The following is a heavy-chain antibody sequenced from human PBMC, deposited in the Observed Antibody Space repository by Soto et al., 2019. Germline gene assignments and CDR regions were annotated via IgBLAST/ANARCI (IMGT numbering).Heavy chain of an antibody. CDR2: MYYSGST. J-gene: IGHJ5*02. V-gene: IGHV4-39*01. Sequence: QLQLQESGPGLVKPSETLSLTCTVSGGSISSSSYYWGWIRQPPGKGLEWIGSMYYSGSTYYNPSLKSRVTITVDTSKNQFSLKLSSVTAADTAVYYCARYFYVSGRNWFDPWGQGTLVTVSS. D-gene: IGHD3-10*01. CDR3: ARYFYVSGRNWFDP. CDR1: GGSISSSSYY.